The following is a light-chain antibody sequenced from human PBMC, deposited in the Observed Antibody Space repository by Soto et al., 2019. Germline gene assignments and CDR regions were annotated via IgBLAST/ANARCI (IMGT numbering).Light chain of an antibody. J-gene: IGLJ1*01. CDR1: TSFVGSYNL. Sequence: QSALTQPASVSGSPGQSITISCTGTTSFVGSYNLVSWYQQHTGKAPQVLIYEDTKRPSGVSNRFSGSISGSTASLTISGLQAEDEADYYCCSYVGVSTYVFGTGTKLTVL. CDR3: CSYVGVSTYV. CDR2: EDT. V-gene: IGLV2-23*01.